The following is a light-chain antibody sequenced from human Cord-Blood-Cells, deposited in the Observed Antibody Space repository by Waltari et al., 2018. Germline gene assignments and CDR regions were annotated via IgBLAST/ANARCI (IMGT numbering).Light chain of an antibody. Sequence: QSALTQPASVSGSPGQSITISCTGTSSDVGGYNYVSWYQQHPGKAPKLMIYDVSNRPSGVSNLFACSKSANTASLTISGLQAEDETDYYCSSYTSSSTLYVFGTGTKVTVL. V-gene: IGLV2-14*03. J-gene: IGLJ1*01. CDR3: SSYTSSSTLYV. CDR1: SSDVGGYNY. CDR2: DVS.